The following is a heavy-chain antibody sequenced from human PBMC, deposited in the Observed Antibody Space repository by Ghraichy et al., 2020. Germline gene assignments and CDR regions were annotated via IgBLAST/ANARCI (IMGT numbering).Heavy chain of an antibody. Sequence: GGSLRLSCEASGFTFDDFAMHWVRQAPGKGLEWVSGISWNSDNIGYADSVKGRFTISRDNAKNSLYLQMNSLRPEDTAFYYCAKDFFTTSQVTAGKSPVDHCGQGTLLTVSS. J-gene: IGHJ5*02. CDR3: AKDFFTTSQVTAGKSPVDH. V-gene: IGHV3-9*01. CDR2: ISWNSDNI. CDR1: GFTFDDFA. D-gene: IGHD1-1*01.